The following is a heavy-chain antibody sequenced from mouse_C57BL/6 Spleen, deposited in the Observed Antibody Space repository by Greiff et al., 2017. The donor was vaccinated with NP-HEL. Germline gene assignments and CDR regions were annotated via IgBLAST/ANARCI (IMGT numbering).Heavy chain of an antibody. CDR2: IDSSDSET. Sequence: QVQLQQPGAELVRPGSSVKLSCKASGYTFTSYWMHWVKQRPIQGLEWIGNIDSSDSETHYTQKFKDKATLTVDKSSSTDYMQLSSLTSEDSAVYYCLLEAMDYWGQGTSVTVSS. J-gene: IGHJ4*01. CDR1: GYTFTSYW. CDR3: LLEAMDY. D-gene: IGHD2-1*01. V-gene: IGHV1-52*01.